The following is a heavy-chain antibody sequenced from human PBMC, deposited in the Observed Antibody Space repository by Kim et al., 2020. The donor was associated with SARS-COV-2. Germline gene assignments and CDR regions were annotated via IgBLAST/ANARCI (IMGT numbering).Heavy chain of an antibody. V-gene: IGHV1-2*02. D-gene: IGHD3-3*01. J-gene: IGHJ4*02. Sequence: NYAQKFQGRVTMTRDTSISTAYMELSRLRSDDTAVYYCARYYDFWSGPSYWGQGTLVTVSS. CDR3: ARYYDFWSGPSY.